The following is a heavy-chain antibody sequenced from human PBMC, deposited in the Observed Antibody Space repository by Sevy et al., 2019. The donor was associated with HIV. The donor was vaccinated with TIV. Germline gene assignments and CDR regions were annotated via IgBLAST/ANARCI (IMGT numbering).Heavy chain of an antibody. CDR1: GFTFNIFA. D-gene: IGHD6-13*01. CDR3: ARDHNIAGSASGRGYFDH. J-gene: IGHJ4*02. CDR2: VSFDETNK. V-gene: IGHV3-30-3*01. Sequence: GGSLRLSCAASGFTFNIFAMQWVRQAPGKGLECVSVVSFDETNKQYADSVKGRFTISRDNSKNTLYLQMNSLTTEDTGVYYCARDHNIAGSASGRGYFDHWGQGTLVTVSS.